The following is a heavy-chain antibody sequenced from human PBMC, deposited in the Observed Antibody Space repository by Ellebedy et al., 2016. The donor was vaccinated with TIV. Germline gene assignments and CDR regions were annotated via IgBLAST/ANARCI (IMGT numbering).Heavy chain of an antibody. D-gene: IGHD2-15*01. V-gene: IGHV3-74*01. CDR2: INSDGSST. J-gene: IGHJ4*02. CDR3: ARGGCCGSGNCWAFDY. CDR1: GFTFSSHW. Sequence: GESLKISCAASGFTFSSHWMHWVRQAPGKGLVWVSRINSDGSSTSYADSVKGRFTISRDNAKNTLYLQMNSLRAEDTAVYYCARGGCCGSGNCWAFDYWGQGTLVTVSS.